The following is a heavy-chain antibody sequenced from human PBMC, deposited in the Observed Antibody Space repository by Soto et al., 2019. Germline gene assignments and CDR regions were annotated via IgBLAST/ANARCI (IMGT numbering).Heavy chain of an antibody. Sequence: EVQLVESGGGLVQPGGSLRLSCAASGFTVSSNYMSWVRQAPGKELEWVSVIYSGGSTYYADSVKGRFTISRDNSKNTLYLQMNSLRAEDTAVYYCARDRYSSSSKGDYWGLGTLVTVSS. CDR3: ARDRYSSSSKGDY. CDR2: IYSGGST. J-gene: IGHJ4*02. V-gene: IGHV3-66*01. CDR1: GFTVSSNY. D-gene: IGHD6-13*01.